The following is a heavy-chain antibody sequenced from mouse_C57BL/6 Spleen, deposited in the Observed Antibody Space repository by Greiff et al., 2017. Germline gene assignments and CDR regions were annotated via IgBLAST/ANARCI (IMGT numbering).Heavy chain of an antibody. CDR2: ISYSGST. J-gene: IGHJ2*01. V-gene: IGHV3-8*01. CDR3: ARYDGYSHYFDY. D-gene: IGHD2-3*01. CDR1: GYSITRDY. Sequence: EVQLVESGPGLAKPSQTLSLTCSVTGYSITRDYWNWIRKFPGNKLEYMGYISYSGSTYYNPSLKSRISITRDTSKNQYYLQLNSVTTEDTATYYCARYDGYSHYFDYWGQGTTLTVSS.